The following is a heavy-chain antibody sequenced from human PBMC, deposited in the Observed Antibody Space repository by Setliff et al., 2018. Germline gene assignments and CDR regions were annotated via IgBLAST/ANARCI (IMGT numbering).Heavy chain of an antibody. D-gene: IGHD3-22*01. J-gene: IGHJ4*02. Sequence: PSEPLSLTCTVSGGSISSGDYYWSWIRQPPGKGLEWIGYIYSSGSTYYNPSLKSRVSISVDTSKNQFSLKLSSVTAADTAVYYCARESRYYYDNLGTLDDWGQGTLVTVSS. V-gene: IGHV4-30-4*08. CDR2: IYSSGST. CDR1: GGSISSGDYY. CDR3: ARESRYYYDNLGTLDD.